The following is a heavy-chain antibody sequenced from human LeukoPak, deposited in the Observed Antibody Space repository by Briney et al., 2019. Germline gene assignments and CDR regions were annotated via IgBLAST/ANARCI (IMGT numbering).Heavy chain of an antibody. CDR2: INPNSGGT. CDR3: ARDLVRYCSSTGCYAAPGNYYYYGMDV. CDR1: GYTFTGYY. Sequence: ASVKVSCKASGYTFTGYYMHWVRQAPGQGLEWMGWINPNSGGTNYAQKFQGRVTMTRDTSISTAYMKLSRLRSDDTAVYYCARDLVRYCSSTGCYAAPGNYYYYGMDVWGQGTTVTVSS. V-gene: IGHV1-2*02. D-gene: IGHD2-2*01. J-gene: IGHJ6*02.